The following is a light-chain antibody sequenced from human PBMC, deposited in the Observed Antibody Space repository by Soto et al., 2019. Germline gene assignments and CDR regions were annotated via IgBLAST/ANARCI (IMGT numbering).Light chain of an antibody. Sequence: QSVLTQPPSASGTPGQRVTISCSGSSSNIGSNTVNWYQQLPGTAPKLLIYSNNQPPSGVPDRFSGSKSGTSASLAISGLQSEDEADYYCAAWDDSLNGPVFGGATKLTVL. CDR2: SNN. CDR3: AAWDDSLNGPV. J-gene: IGLJ2*01. CDR1: SSNIGSNT. V-gene: IGLV1-44*01.